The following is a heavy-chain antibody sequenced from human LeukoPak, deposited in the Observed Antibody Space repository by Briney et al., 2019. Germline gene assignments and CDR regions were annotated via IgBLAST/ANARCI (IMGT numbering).Heavy chain of an antibody. J-gene: IGHJ3*02. Sequence: ASVKVSCKASGYTFSSYDINWARQATGQGLEWMGWMNPNSGGTNYAQKFQGRVTMTRDTSISTAYMELSRLRSDDTAVYYCARVDIVVVPALDAFDIWGQGTMVTVSS. CDR2: MNPNSGGT. CDR3: ARVDIVVVPALDAFDI. CDR1: GYTFSSYD. D-gene: IGHD2-2*01. V-gene: IGHV1-2*02.